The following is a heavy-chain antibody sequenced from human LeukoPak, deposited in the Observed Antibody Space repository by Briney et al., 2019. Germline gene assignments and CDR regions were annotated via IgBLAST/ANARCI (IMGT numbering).Heavy chain of an antibody. CDR1: GFTFSTYW. J-gene: IGHJ2*01. V-gene: IGHV3-74*01. Sequence: GGSLRLSCTASGFTFSTYWIHWVGQVPGKGLVWVSQIKFDGSLASYADSVKGRFTISRDNAKNTLYLQMNSLGTEDTAVYYCVTGHYDSRMYFDLWGRGTLVTVSS. D-gene: IGHD3-16*01. CDR3: VTGHYDSRMYFDL. CDR2: IKFDGSLA.